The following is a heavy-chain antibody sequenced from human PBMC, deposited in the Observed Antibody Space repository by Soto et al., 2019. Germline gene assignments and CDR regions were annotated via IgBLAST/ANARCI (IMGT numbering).Heavy chain of an antibody. CDR1: GYTFTSYY. CDR3: ARVSSWSCFDY. J-gene: IGHJ4*02. V-gene: IGHV1-46*01. CDR2: INPSGGST. D-gene: IGHD6-13*01. Sequence: QVQLVQSGAEVKKPGASVKVSCKASGYTFTSYYMHWVRQAPGQGLEWMGIINPSGGSTSYAQKFQGGVTMTRDAATSPVDMEPSSLRSEDPAVYYCARVSSWSCFDYWGQGTLVTVSS.